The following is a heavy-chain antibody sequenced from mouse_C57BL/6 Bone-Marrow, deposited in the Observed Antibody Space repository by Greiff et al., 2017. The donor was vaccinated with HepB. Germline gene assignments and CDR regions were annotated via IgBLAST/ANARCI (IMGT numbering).Heavy chain of an antibody. CDR1: GFNIKDDY. D-gene: IGHD1-1*01. CDR3: TTYYPYYFDY. CDR2: IDPENGDT. V-gene: IGHV14-4*01. Sequence: EVQLQQSGAELVRPGASVKLSCTASGFNIKDDYMHWVKQRPEQGLEWIGWIDPENGDTEYASKFQGKATITADTSSNTAYLQLSSLTSEDTAVYYCTTYYPYYFDYWGQGTTLTGSS. J-gene: IGHJ2*01.